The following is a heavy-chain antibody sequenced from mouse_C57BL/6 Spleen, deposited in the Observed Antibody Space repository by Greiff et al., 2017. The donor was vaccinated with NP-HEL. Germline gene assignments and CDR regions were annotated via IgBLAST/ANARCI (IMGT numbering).Heavy chain of an antibody. D-gene: IGHD3-3*01. CDR3: TREDIYYAMDY. Sequence: EVHLVESGEGLVKPGGSLKLSCAASGFTFSSYAMSWVRQTPEKRLEWVAYISSGGDYIYYADTVKGRFTISRDNARNTLYLQMSSLKSEDTAMYYCTREDIYYAMDYWGQGTSVTVSS. J-gene: IGHJ4*01. V-gene: IGHV5-9-1*02. CDR2: ISSGGDYI. CDR1: GFTFSSYA.